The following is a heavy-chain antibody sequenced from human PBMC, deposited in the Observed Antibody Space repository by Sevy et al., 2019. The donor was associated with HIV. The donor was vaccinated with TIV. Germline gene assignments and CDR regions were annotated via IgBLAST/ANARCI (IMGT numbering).Heavy chain of an antibody. V-gene: IGHV3-21*01. D-gene: IGHD3-10*01. CDR2: CSSSSNYI. CDR3: ARDGARITMVQGVMAYYHGMDV. J-gene: IGHJ6*02. Sequence: GGSLRLSCAASGFTFSTYSMNWVRQAPEKGLEWVSCCSSSSNYIYYADSVKGRFTISRDNARNSLYLQMNSLRAEDTAVYYCARDGARITMVQGVMAYYHGMDVWGQGTTVTVSS. CDR1: GFTFSTYS.